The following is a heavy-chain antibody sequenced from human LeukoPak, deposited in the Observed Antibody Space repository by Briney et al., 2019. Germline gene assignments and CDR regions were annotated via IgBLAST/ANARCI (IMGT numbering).Heavy chain of an antibody. J-gene: IGHJ6*02. CDR1: GFTSSRYA. D-gene: IGHD3-16*01. V-gene: IGHV3-30*04. CDR2: ISYDGSYT. CDR3: ARGDSYDRLGSYDFAMDV. Sequence: GGSLRLSCAASGFTSSRYAMHWVRQAPGKGLEWVALISYDGSYTYYAAYVKGRFTISRDNSKDTVSLQMNSLRVEDTAVYYCARGDSYDRLGSYDFAMDVWGQGTTVTVSS.